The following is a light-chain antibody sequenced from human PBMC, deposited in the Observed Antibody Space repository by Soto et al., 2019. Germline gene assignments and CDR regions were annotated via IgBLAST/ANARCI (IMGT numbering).Light chain of an antibody. CDR2: GAS. CDR1: QSVRGN. V-gene: IGKV3-15*01. Sequence: DIVMTQSPATPSLSPGERAPLSCRSSQSVRGNIAWYQQKPGQSPRLLIYGASSRATGIPARFSGSGSGTEFTLTISSLQSEDFAVYYCQQYNNWPFITVGQGTRLEIK. J-gene: IGKJ5*01. CDR3: QQYNNWPFIT.